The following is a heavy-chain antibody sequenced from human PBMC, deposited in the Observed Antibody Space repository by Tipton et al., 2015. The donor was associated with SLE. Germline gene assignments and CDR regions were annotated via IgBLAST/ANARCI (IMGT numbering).Heavy chain of an antibody. D-gene: IGHD3-16*01. CDR2: IYTSGST. V-gene: IGHV4-61*09. CDR3: AGGPLLDYFDY. CDR1: GGSTSSGSYY. J-gene: IGHJ4*02. Sequence: TLSLTCTVSGGSTSSGSYYWSWIRQPAGKGLEWIGYIYTSGSTNYNPSLKSRVTISVDTSKNQFSLKLSSVTAADTAVYYCAGGPLLDYFDYWGQGTLVTVSS.